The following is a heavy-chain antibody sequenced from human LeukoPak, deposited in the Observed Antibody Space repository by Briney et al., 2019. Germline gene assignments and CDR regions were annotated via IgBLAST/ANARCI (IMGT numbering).Heavy chain of an antibody. V-gene: IGHV4-34*01. CDR1: GGSLSGYY. CDR2: INHSGST. Sequence: SETLSLTCAVYGGSLSGYYWSWIRQPPGKGLEWIGEINHSGSTNYNPSLKSRVTISVDTSKNQFSLKLSSVTAADTAVYYCARVVLYDYVWGSYRSNWFDPWGQGTLVTVSS. J-gene: IGHJ5*02. CDR3: ARVVLYDYVWGSYRSNWFDP. D-gene: IGHD3-16*02.